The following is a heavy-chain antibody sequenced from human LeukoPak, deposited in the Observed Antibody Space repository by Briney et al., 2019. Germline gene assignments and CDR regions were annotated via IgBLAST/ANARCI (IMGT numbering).Heavy chain of an antibody. CDR3: ARDSHDYGGKPEYFQH. D-gene: IGHD4-23*01. CDR1: GFTFSDFA. J-gene: IGHJ1*01. V-gene: IGHV3-30-3*01. Sequence: GGSLRLSCAASGFTFSDFAIHWVRQAPGKGLEWVTLISYNGVIKYYADSVKGRFTISRDNSKNTLYLQMNSLRAEDTAVYYCARDSHDYGGKPEYFQHWGQGTLVTVSS. CDR2: ISYNGVIK.